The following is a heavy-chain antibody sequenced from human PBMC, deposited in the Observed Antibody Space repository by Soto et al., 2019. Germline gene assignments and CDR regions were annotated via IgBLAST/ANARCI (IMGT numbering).Heavy chain of an antibody. Sequence: ASVKVSCKASGYTFTSYYMHLVRQAPVQGLYWMGIINPSGGSTSYAQKFQGRVTMTRDTSTSTVYMELSSLRSEETAVYYCDRDKLGYSSCWYPSHHHNWFDPWGQGTLVIVSS. CDR1: GYTFTSYY. CDR2: INPSGGST. J-gene: IGHJ5*01. CDR3: DRDKLGYSSCWYPSHHHNWFDP. D-gene: IGHD6-19*01. V-gene: IGHV1-46*03.